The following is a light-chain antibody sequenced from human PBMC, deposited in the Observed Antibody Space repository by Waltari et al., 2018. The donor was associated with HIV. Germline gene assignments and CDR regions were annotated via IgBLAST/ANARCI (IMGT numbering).Light chain of an antibody. Sequence: EIVMTQSPATLSVSPGERATLPCRASQSVSSNLAWYQQKPGQAPRLLIYGASTRATGIPARFSGSGSGTEFTLTISSLQSEDFAVYYCQQYNNWPLFFGPGTKVDIK. CDR1: QSVSSN. CDR3: QQYNNWPLF. V-gene: IGKV3-15*01. CDR2: GAS. J-gene: IGKJ3*01.